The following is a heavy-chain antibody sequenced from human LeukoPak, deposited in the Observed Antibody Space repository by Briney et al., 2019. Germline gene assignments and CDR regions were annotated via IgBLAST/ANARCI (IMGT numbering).Heavy chain of an antibody. D-gene: IGHD1-26*01. Sequence: GGSLRLSCAASGFTFSSYAMHWVRQAPGKGLEWVAVISYDGSNKYYADSVKGRFTISRDNSKNTLYLQMNSLRAEDTAVYYCARHPLPGSYYEKSLDYWGQGTLVTVSS. J-gene: IGHJ4*02. V-gene: IGHV3-30-3*01. CDR3: ARHPLPGSYYEKSLDY. CDR1: GFTFSSYA. CDR2: ISYDGSNK.